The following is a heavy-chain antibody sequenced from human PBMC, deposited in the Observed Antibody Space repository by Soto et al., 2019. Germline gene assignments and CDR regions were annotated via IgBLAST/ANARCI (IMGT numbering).Heavy chain of an antibody. Sequence: QVQLQESGPGLVKPSQTLSLTCTVSGGSISSGDYYWSWIRQPPGKGLEWIGYIYYSGSTYYNPSLKSRITLSVDPSKNQFALRLRSVTAADTAVYYCARGLRVTVTTASFYFDYWGQGTLVTVSS. D-gene: IGHD4-17*01. V-gene: IGHV4-30-4*01. CDR1: GGSISSGDYY. CDR2: IYYSGST. CDR3: ARGLRVTVTTASFYFDY. J-gene: IGHJ4*02.